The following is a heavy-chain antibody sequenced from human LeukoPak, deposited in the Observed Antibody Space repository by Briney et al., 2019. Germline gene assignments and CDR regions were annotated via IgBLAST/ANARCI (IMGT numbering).Heavy chain of an antibody. CDR3: ARGGEHDYGDYSFDY. CDR1: GGSFSGYY. Sequence: SETLSLTCAVYGGSFSGYYWSWIRQPPGKGLEWIGEINHSGSTNYNPSLKSRVTISVDTSKNQFSLKLSSVTAADTAVYYCARGGEHDYGDYSFDYWGQGTLVTVSS. D-gene: IGHD4-17*01. CDR2: INHSGST. V-gene: IGHV4-34*01. J-gene: IGHJ4*02.